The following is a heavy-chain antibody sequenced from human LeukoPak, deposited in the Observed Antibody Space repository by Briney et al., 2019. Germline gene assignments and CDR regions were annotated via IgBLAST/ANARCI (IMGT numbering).Heavy chain of an antibody. Sequence: GGSLRLSCAASGFTFSSYWMSWVRQAPGKGLEWVANIKLDGSEKNYVDSVKGRFTISRDNTKNSLYLQMNSLRVEDTAVFYCARDQYDTWSRRGNFDSWGQGTLVIVSS. CDR3: ARDQYDTWSRRGNFDS. CDR1: GFTFSSYW. CDR2: IKLDGSEK. D-gene: IGHD3-3*01. V-gene: IGHV3-7*03. J-gene: IGHJ4*02.